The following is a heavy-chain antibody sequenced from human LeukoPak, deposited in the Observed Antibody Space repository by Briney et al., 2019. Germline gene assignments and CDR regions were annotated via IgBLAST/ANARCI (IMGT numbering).Heavy chain of an antibody. D-gene: IGHD1-1*01. CDR3: ARGRVSSSTWYSTYYYYFYMDV. CDR2: VDHTGST. V-gene: IGHV4-59*01. J-gene: IGHJ6*03. Sequence: ASETLSLTCSVSDDSITMYYWTWIRQPPGKGLEWIGYVDHTGSTNFNPSLNGRVSISRDTTKNLFSLRLRSVTAADTAVYFCARGRVSSSTWYSTYYYYFYMDVWGKGTTVTVSS. CDR1: DDSITMYY.